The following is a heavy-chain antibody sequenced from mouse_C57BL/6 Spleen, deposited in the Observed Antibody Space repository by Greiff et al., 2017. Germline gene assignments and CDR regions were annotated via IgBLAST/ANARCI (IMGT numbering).Heavy chain of an antibody. V-gene: IGHV5-4*01. CDR3: ARENCGSSIFDY. CDR1: GFTFSSYA. D-gene: IGHD1-1*01. CDR2: ISDGGSYT. J-gene: IGHJ2*01. Sequence: DVQLQESGGGLVKPGGSLKLSCAASGFTFSSYAMSWVRQTPEKRLEWVATISDGGSYTYYPDNVKGRFTISRDNAKNNLYLQMSHMKSEDTAMYYCARENCGSSIFDYWGQGTTLTVSS.